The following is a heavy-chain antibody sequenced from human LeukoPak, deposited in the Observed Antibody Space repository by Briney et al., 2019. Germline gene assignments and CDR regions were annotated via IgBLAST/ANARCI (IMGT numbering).Heavy chain of an antibody. V-gene: IGHV1-18*01. D-gene: IGHD3-22*01. CDR3: ARAYYHHTSSYQGFDF. CDR1: GYTFTSYG. CDR2: ISAYNGNT. Sequence: GASVKVSCKASGYTFTSYGFTWVRQAPGQGLEWMGWISAYNGNTDYAQKLQGRVTMTTDTSTSTAYMELRSLRSDDTAVYFCARAYYHHTSSYQGFDFWGQGTLVTVSS. J-gene: IGHJ4*02.